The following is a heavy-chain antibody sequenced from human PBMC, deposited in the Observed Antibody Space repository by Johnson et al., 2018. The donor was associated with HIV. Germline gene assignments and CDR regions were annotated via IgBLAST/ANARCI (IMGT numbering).Heavy chain of an antibody. D-gene: IGHD3-9*01. Sequence: VQLVESGGGVVRPGGSLRLSCAASGFTFDDYGMSWVRQAPGKGLEWVSVIYSGGSTSYADSVKGRFTISSDNSKNTLYLQMNSLRAEDTAVYYCAGGGVLRYFDWLFEDAFDIWGQGTMVTVSS. J-gene: IGHJ3*02. CDR3: AGGGVLRYFDWLFEDAFDI. CDR2: IYSGGST. V-gene: IGHV3-66*01. CDR1: GFTFDDYG.